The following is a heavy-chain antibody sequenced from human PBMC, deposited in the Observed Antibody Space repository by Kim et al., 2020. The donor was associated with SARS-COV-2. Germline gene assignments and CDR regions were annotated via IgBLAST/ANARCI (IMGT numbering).Heavy chain of an antibody. CDR2: IDPSDSYT. Sequence: GESLKISCKGSGYSFTSYWISWVRQMPGKGLEWMGRIDPSDSYTNYSPSFQGHVTISADKSINTAYLQWSSLKASDTAMYYCARGIAAEDYYGMDVWGQGTTVTVSS. V-gene: IGHV5-10-1*01. CDR3: ARGIAAEDYYGMDV. CDR1: GYSFTSYW. D-gene: IGHD6-13*01. J-gene: IGHJ6*02.